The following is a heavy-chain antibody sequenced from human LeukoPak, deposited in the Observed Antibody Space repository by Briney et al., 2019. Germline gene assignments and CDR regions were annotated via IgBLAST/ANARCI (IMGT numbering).Heavy chain of an antibody. Sequence: GGSLRLSCAASGFTFSSYGMHWVRQAPGKGLEWVAFIRYDGSNKYYADSVKGRFTISRDNSKNTLYLQMNSLRAEDTAVYYCARVRDGYNDAYDIWGQGTVVTVSS. D-gene: IGHD5-24*01. J-gene: IGHJ3*02. V-gene: IGHV3-30*02. CDR3: ARVRDGYNDAYDI. CDR2: IRYDGSNK. CDR1: GFTFSSYG.